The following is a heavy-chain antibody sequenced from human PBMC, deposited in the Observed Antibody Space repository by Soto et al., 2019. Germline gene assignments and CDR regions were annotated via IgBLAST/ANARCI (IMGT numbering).Heavy chain of an antibody. Sequence: QVQLVQSGAEVKKPGASVKVSCKASGYTFPTYGISWVRQAPGQGLEWMGWISAYNGNTNYPQKLQGRVTLTTDTPTTRPYMEVRSPRSDDTPLYFWAGADSSSSGLDYWGQGTLVTVSS. CDR3: AGADSSSSGLDY. D-gene: IGHD6-6*01. V-gene: IGHV1-18*01. J-gene: IGHJ4*02. CDR1: GYTFPTYG. CDR2: ISAYNGNT.